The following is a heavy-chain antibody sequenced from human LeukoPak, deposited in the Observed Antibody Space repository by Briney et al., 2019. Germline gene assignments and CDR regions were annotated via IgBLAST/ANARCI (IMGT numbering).Heavy chain of an antibody. D-gene: IGHD3-10*01. CDR3: AGGAYYYFF. CDR1: GFTFSSHA. CDR2: ISSSGSTI. J-gene: IGHJ4*02. Sequence: GGSLRLSCGASGFTFSSHAMSWVRQAPGKGLEWVSYISSSGSTIYYADSVKGRFTISRDNARNSLYLQMNSLRAEDTAVYYCAGGAYYYFFWGQGTLVTVSS. V-gene: IGHV3-48*03.